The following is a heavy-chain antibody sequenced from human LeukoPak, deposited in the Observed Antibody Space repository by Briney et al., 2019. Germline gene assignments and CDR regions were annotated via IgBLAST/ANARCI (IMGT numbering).Heavy chain of an antibody. Sequence: QPGGSLRFSCAASGFTFSSYWMSWVRQAPGKGLEWVANIKQDGSEKYYVDSVKGRFTISRDNAKNSLYLQMNSLRAEDTAVYYCARAPPSRIAVAGTYFDYWGQGTLVTVSS. CDR2: IKQDGSEK. V-gene: IGHV3-7*01. CDR1: GFTFSSYW. CDR3: ARAPPSRIAVAGTYFDY. D-gene: IGHD6-19*01. J-gene: IGHJ4*02.